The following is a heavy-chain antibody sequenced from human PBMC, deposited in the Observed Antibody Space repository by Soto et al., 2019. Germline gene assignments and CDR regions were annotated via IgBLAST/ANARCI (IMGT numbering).Heavy chain of an antibody. D-gene: IGHD3-3*01. V-gene: IGHV4-39*02. J-gene: IGHJ6*02. CDR1: GGSISSSSYY. Sequence: SETLSLTCTVSGGSISSSSYYWGWIRQPPGKGLEWIGSIYYSGSTYYNPSLKSRVTISVDTSKNQFSLKLRSEDTAVYYCARDGDFWSGYRTQYYYGMDVWGQGTTVTVSS. CDR3: ARDGDFWSGYRTQYYYGMDV. CDR2: IYYSGST.